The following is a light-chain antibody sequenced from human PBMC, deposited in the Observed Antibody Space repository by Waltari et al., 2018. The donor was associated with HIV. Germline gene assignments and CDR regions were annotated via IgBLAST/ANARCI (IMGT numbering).Light chain of an antibody. CDR2: KAS. V-gene: IGKV1-5*03. CDR1: PRISSW. CDR3: KNYKSYRYT. J-gene: IGKJ2*01. Sequence: DIQMTQSPSTLSASVGDRVTITCRASPRISSWLAWYQQKPGKAPRRLIYKASSLETGVPTGFSGSGSGTAFTLTISSLQPDDFATYSCKNYKSYRYTFGQGTKLEIK.